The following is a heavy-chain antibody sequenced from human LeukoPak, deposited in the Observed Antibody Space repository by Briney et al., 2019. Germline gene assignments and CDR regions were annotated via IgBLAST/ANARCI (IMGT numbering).Heavy chain of an antibody. V-gene: IGHV3-23*01. J-gene: IGHJ4*02. D-gene: IGHD3-10*01. CDR2: ISGSGGST. CDR1: GFTFSSYA. CDR3: AKYYGSGSYYNY. Sequence: GGSLSLSCAASGFTFSSYAMSWVRQAPGKGLEWVSAISGSGGSTYYADSVKGRFTISRDNSKNTLYLQMNSLRAEDTAVYYCAKYYGSGSYYNYWGQGTLVTVSS.